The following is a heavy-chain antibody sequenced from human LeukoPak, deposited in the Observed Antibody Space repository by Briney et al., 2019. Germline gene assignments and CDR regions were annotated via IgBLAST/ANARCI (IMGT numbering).Heavy chain of an antibody. CDR1: GYSISSGYY. Sequence: SETLSLTCTVSGYSISSGYYWGWIRQPAGKGLEWIGSIYHRGSTYYNPSLKSRVTISVDTSKNQFSLKLSSVTAADTAVYYCARDSSGWLGNFDYWGQGTLVTVSS. CDR3: ARDSSGWLGNFDY. V-gene: IGHV4-38-2*02. J-gene: IGHJ4*02. D-gene: IGHD6-19*01. CDR2: IYHRGST.